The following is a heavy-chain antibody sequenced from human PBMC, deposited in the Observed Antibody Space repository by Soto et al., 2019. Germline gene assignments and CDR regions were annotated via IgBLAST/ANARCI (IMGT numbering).Heavy chain of an antibody. CDR3: XXDLVGASDSYGLDV. CDR1: GFTFSNYG. D-gene: IGHD1-26*01. Sequence: QVQLVESGGGVVQPGRSLRLSCAASGFTFSNYGMHWVRQAPGKGLEWVAIIWHDGNNKYYADSVRGRFIISRDNSKNRLYLQMNSLXXEXXXXXXCXXDLVGASDSYGLDVWGQGTXVTVSX. J-gene: IGHJ6*02. V-gene: IGHV3-33*01. CDR2: IWHDGNNK.